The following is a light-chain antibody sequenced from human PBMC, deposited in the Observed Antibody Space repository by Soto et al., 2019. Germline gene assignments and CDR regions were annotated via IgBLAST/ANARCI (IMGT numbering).Light chain of an antibody. CDR3: QHYNSYSEA. CDR1: QTVSNK. V-gene: IGKV3D-15*03. Sequence: EIVITGCRRIMYESPGERATLSCRASQTVSNKLAWYQQKPGQAPRLLIYGASSRATGIPDRFSGSGSGTEFTLTISILQPDDFATYYCQHYNSYSEAFGQGTKVDIK. J-gene: IGKJ1*01. CDR2: GAS.